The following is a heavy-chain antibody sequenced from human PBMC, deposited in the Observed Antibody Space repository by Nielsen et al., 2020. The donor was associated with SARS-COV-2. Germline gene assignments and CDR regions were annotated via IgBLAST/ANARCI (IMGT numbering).Heavy chain of an antibody. CDR3: ARARTKQYYFDY. D-gene: IGHD1/OR15-1a*01. J-gene: IGHJ4*02. CDR1: GFTFDDYA. CDR2: ISWNSGSI. V-gene: IGHV3-9*01. Sequence: GGSLRLSCAASGFTFDDYAMHWVRQAPGKGLEWVSGISWNSGSIGYADSVKGRFTISRDNAKNSLYLQMNSLRAEDTAVYYCARARTKQYYFDYWGQGTLVTVSS.